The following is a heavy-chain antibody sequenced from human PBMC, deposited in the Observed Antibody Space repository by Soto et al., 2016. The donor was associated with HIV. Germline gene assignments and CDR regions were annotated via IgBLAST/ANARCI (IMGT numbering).Heavy chain of an antibody. J-gene: IGHJ4*02. CDR3: ARDRTYYYDSSGYYFGY. V-gene: IGHV3-48*04. CDR2: IRSDSTTI. D-gene: IGHD3-22*01. CDR1: GFSFSIYN. Sequence: EVQLVESGGGLVQPGGSLRLSCTASGFSFSIYNMNWVRQAPGKGLEWISYIRSDSTTIYYADSVKGRFTISRDNAKNSPYLEMNSLRADDTAMYYCARDRTYYYDSSGYYFGYWGQGTLVTVSS.